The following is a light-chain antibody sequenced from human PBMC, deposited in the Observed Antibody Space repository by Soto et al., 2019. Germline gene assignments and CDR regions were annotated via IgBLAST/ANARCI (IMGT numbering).Light chain of an antibody. V-gene: IGLV2-14*03. CDR1: HNDIGTYDY. CDR2: GVT. CDR3: SSFTSDRIYV. J-gene: IGLJ1*01. Sequence: QSALTQPTSVSGSPGQSITISCTGNHNDIGTYDYVSWYQQHPGRAPRLLIYGVTTRPSGISDRFSASKSGLTASLTISGLKPEDEADYYCSSFTSDRIYVFGPGTKVTXL.